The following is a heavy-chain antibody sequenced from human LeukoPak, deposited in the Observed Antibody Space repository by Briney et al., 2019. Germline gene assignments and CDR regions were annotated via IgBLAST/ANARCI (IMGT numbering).Heavy chain of an antibody. CDR3: AKGGIAAAGRYNWFDP. CDR2: IKQDGSEK. Sequence: GRSPRLSCAPSGFTLSSYWMSWVRPAPGQGLEWVVTIKQDGSEKYYVDSVKGRFTISRDHAKNSLYLQMNSLRAEDTAVYYCAKGGIAAAGRYNWFDPWGQGTLVTVSS. V-gene: IGHV3-7*03. CDR1: GFTLSSYW. D-gene: IGHD6-13*01. J-gene: IGHJ5*02.